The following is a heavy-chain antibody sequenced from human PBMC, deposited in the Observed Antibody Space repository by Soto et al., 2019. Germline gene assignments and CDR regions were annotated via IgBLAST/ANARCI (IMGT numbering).Heavy chain of an antibody. Sequence: SETLSLTCAVYGGSFSGYYWSWIRQPPGKGLEWIGEINHSGSTNYNPSLKSRVTISVDTSKNQFSLKLSSVTAADTAVYYCARDRWDIVVVPAAMRAIDYYYYGMDVWGQGTTVTVSS. CDR3: ARDRWDIVVVPAAMRAIDYYYYGMDV. J-gene: IGHJ6*02. CDR2: INHSGST. V-gene: IGHV4-34*01. D-gene: IGHD2-2*01. CDR1: GGSFSGYY.